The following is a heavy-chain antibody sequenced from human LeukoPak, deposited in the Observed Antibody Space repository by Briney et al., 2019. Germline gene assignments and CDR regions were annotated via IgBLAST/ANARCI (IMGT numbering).Heavy chain of an antibody. CDR2: IYYNGNT. Sequence: SETLSLTCTVSGGSISSYYWSWIRQPPGKGLEWIGYIYYNGNTNYNPPLKSRVSISVDTSKNQFSLKLSSVTAADTAVYYCARFYSYAYFDYWGQGTLVTVSS. V-gene: IGHV4-59*01. CDR3: ARFYSYAYFDY. J-gene: IGHJ4*02. CDR1: GGSISSYY. D-gene: IGHD5-18*01.